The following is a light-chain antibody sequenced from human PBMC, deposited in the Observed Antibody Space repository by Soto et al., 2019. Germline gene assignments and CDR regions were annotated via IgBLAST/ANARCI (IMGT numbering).Light chain of an antibody. CDR3: QQYGSSRFT. J-gene: IGKJ3*01. CDR2: GAS. CDR1: QSISSSY. V-gene: IGKV3-20*01. Sequence: EIVLTQSPGTLSLSPGERATLSCRASQSISSSYLAWYQQKPGQAPRLLVYGASSRATGTPDRFSGSGSETDFTLTISRLEPEDFAVYYCQQYGSSRFTFGPGTKVDIK.